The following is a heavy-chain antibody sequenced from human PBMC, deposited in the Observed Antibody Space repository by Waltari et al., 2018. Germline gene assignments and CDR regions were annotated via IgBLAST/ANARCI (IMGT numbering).Heavy chain of an antibody. J-gene: IGHJ4*02. V-gene: IGHV1-2*02. Sequence: QVQLVQSGAEVKRPGASVTVSCKPSGSPFTAYFIHWVRQAPQGLEWMGWIDPNSGVTNYEQKFQGRVTMTRDTSISTTYMDLSNLRSDDTAVYYCARGPSTGAFDYWGQGTLVTVSS. CDR1: GSPFTAYF. CDR3: ARGPSTGAFDY. CDR2: IDPNSGVT.